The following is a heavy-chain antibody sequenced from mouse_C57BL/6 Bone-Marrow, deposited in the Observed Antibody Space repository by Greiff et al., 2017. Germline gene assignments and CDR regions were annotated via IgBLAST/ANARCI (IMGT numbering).Heavy chain of an antibody. Sequence: EVQLQQSGPELVKPGASVKMSCKASGYTFTDYNMHWVKQSHGKSLEWIGYINPNNGGTSYNQKFKGKATLTVNKSSSTAYMELRSLTSEDSAVYYCARKDYDGSQRYFGVWGTGATVTVSS. CDR1: GYTFTDYN. D-gene: IGHD1-1*01. J-gene: IGHJ1*03. CDR2: INPNNGGT. CDR3: ARKDYDGSQRYFGV. V-gene: IGHV1-22*01.